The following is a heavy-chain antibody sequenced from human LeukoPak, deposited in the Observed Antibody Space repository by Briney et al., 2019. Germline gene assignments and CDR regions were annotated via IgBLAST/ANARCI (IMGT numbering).Heavy chain of an antibody. V-gene: IGHV5-51*01. D-gene: IGHD2-15*01. Sequence: GESLQISCLGSGYNFTNYWIAWVRQMPGKGLEWMGNIYPGDSDTTYSPSFQGQVTISADKSINTAYLQWSSLKASDTAIYYCVRYSTSGADWGQGSLVTVSS. CDR1: GYNFTNYW. J-gene: IGHJ4*02. CDR2: IYPGDSDT. CDR3: VRYSTSGAD.